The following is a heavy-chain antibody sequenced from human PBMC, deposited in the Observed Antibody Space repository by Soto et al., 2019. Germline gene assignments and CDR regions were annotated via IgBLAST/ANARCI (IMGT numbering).Heavy chain of an antibody. D-gene: IGHD3-3*01. V-gene: IGHV3-23*01. CDR3: AKEFRYYDFWSGPPYYYGMDV. CDR1: VFTFISYA. J-gene: IGHJ6*02. CDR2: ISGSGGST. Sequence: PGWSLRLSCAASVFTFISYAMSWVRQAPGKGLEWVSAISGSGGSTYYADSVKGRFTISRDNSKNTLYLQMNSLRAEDTAVYYCAKEFRYYDFWSGPPYYYGMDVWGQGTTVTAP.